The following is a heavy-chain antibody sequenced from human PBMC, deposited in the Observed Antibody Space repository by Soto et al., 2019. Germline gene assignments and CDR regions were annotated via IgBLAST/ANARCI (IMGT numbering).Heavy chain of an antibody. V-gene: IGHV4-34*01. CDR1: GGSFSGYY. CDR2: INHSGST. J-gene: IGHJ4*02. CDR3: ARPSTVTKNFDY. D-gene: IGHD4-17*01. Sequence: SETLSLTCAVYGGSFSGYYWSWIRQPPGKGLEWIGEINHSGSTNYNPSLKSRVTISVDTSKNQFSLKLSSVTAADTAVYYCARPSTVTKNFDYWGQGTLVPVS.